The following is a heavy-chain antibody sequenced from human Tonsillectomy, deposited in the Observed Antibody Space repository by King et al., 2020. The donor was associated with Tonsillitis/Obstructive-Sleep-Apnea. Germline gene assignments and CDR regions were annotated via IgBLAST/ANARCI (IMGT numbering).Heavy chain of an antibody. CDR3: AKDLMIFGVVGMDV. V-gene: IGHV3-30*18. CDR1: GLAFRSYG. Sequence: VQLVESGGGVVQPGRSLRLSCAASGLAFRSYGMHWVRQAPGKGLEGVAVISYDGSNKYYGDSVKGRFTISRDNSKNTLYLQMNSLRAEDTAVYYCAKDLMIFGVVGMDVGAKGPRSPSP. CDR2: ISYDGSNK. J-gene: IGHJ6*02. D-gene: IGHD3-3*01.